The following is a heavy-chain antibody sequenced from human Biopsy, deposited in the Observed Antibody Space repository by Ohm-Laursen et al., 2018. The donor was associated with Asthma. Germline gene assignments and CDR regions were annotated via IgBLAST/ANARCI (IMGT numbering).Heavy chain of an antibody. CDR1: GGTFNTYV. CDR3: AKDSGSYHADFDF. V-gene: IGHV1-69*13. Sequence: SVKVSCKSLGGTFNTYVIGWVRQAPGQGLEWMGGINSVFGTTTYPQKFQDRVTITADDSTSTVYMELSSLRAEDTAVYYCAKDSGSYHADFDFWGQGTLVTVSS. D-gene: IGHD1-26*01. CDR2: INSVFGTT. J-gene: IGHJ4*02.